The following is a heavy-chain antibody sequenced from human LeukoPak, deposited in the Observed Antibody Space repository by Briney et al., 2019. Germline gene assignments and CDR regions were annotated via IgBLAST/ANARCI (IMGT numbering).Heavy chain of an antibody. CDR1: GGSISSSSYY. CDR3: ARENGYDSSGYEVAFDI. Sequence: SETLSLTCTVSGGSISSSSYYWGWIRQPPGKGLEWIGSIYYSGSTYYNPSLKSRVTISVDTSKNQFSLKLSSVTAADTAVYYCARENGYDSSGYEVAFDIWGQGTMVTVSS. J-gene: IGHJ3*02. D-gene: IGHD3-22*01. V-gene: IGHV4-39*07. CDR2: IYYSGST.